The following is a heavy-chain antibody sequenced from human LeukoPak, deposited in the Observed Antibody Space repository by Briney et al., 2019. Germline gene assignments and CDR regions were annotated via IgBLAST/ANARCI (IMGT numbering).Heavy chain of an antibody. CDR2: IWYDGSNK. CDR1: GFTFSSYG. CDR3: ARDSAIAAAGGLDY. J-gene: IGHJ4*02. V-gene: IGHV3-33*01. D-gene: IGHD6-13*01. Sequence: GGSLRLSCAASGFTFSSYGMHWVRQAPGKGLEWVAVIWYDGSNKYYADSVKGRFTISRDNSKNTLYLQMNSLSAEDTAVYYCARDSAIAAAGGLDYWGQGTLVTVSS.